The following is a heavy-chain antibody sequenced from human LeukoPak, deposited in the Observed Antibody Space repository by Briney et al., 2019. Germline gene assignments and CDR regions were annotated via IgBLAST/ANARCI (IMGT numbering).Heavy chain of an antibody. J-gene: IGHJ4*02. Sequence: PGGSLRLSCAASGFTFSSYAMSWIRQPPGKGLEWIGEINHSGSTNYNPSLKSRVTISVDTSKNQFSLKLSSVTAEDTAVYYCARAGVGAIYYFDYWGQGTLVTVSS. D-gene: IGHD1-26*01. CDR2: INHSGST. CDR1: GFTFSSYA. V-gene: IGHV4-34*01. CDR3: ARAGVGAIYYFDY.